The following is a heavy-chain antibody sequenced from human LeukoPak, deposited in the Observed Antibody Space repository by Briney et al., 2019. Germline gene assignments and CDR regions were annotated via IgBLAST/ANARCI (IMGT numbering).Heavy chain of an antibody. V-gene: IGHV1-69*04. CDR2: IIPILGIA. Sequence: ASVKVSCKASGGTFSSYAISWVRQAPGQGLEWMGRIIPILGIANYAQKFQGRVTITADKSTSTAYMELSSLRSEDTAVYCCARHMRSSGSFRITQPDYWGQGTLVTVSS. CDR1: GGTFSSYA. J-gene: IGHJ4*02. CDR3: ARHMRSSGSFRITQPDY. D-gene: IGHD1-26*01.